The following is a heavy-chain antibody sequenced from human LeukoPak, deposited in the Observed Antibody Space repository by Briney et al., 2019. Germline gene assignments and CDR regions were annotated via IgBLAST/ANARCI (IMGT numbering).Heavy chain of an antibody. CDR2: ISGGGGSS. V-gene: IGHV3-23*01. CDR1: GFTFSNYA. CDR3: AKGGSVGVGTSYYFDY. D-gene: IGHD1-26*01. J-gene: IGHJ4*02. Sequence: QPGGSLRLSCAASGFTFSNYAMSWVRQAPGKGLEWASVISGGGGSSYYADSVKGRFTISRDNSKNTLYLRMNSLRAEDTAVYYCAKGGSVGVGTSYYFDYWGQGTLVTVSS.